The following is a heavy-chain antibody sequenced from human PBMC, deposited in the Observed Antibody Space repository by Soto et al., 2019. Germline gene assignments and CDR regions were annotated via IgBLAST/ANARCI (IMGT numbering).Heavy chain of an antibody. CDR3: ARNWDILLLSVPIPNYNSERDV. Sequence: GGVPRLSCSASGFTFSSYSMNWVRQAPGKGLEWVSSISSSRSDTLYYADSVKGRFTISRDNAKNSVYLQVNNLRDEDTAVYYCARNWDILLLSVPIPNYNSERDVWGKGTTVPVSS. V-gene: IGHV3-21*01. CDR2: ISSSRSDTL. D-gene: IGHD2-8*01. CDR1: GFTFSSYS. J-gene: IGHJ6*04.